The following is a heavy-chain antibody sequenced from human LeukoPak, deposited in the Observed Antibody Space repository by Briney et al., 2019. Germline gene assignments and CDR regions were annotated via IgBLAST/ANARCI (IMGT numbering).Heavy chain of an antibody. CDR2: IWYDGSLK. J-gene: IGHJ6*03. Sequence: EAGRSLRLSCAASGFTFSSYGMHWVRQAPGKGLEWVAVIWYDGSLKYYADSVKGRFTISRDNSKNTLYLQMNSLRAEDTAVYYCAKSGRKWSDYYYMDVWGKGTTVTVSS. V-gene: IGHV3-33*06. D-gene: IGHD2-15*01. CDR1: GFTFSSYG. CDR3: AKSGRKWSDYYYMDV.